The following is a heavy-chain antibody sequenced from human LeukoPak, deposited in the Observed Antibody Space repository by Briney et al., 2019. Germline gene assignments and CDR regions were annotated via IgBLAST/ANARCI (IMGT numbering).Heavy chain of an antibody. Sequence: AAGKVSCQALGYTFTDHYFHWLRQAPGQGIEWMGWIHLGRVDTNIAQKFQGRVSLTRDMSISTAYMELSRLTSDDTAVYYCARDHNWGPDYWGQGTLVSVSS. V-gene: IGHV1-2*02. CDR3: ARDHNWGPDY. D-gene: IGHD7-27*01. CDR1: GYTFTDHY. J-gene: IGHJ4*02. CDR2: IHLGRVDT.